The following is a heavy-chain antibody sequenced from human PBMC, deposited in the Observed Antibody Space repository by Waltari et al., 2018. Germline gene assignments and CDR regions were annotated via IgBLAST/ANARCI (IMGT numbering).Heavy chain of an antibody. CDR2: IYPSDSDT. J-gene: IGHJ4*02. Sequence: QMPGKGLEWMGIIYPSDSDTRYSPSFQGQVTISVDKSINTAYLQWSSLKASDTAMYYCTRRGNGGSFDYWGQGILVTVSS. V-gene: IGHV5-51*01. D-gene: IGHD4-17*01. CDR3: TRRGNGGSFDY.